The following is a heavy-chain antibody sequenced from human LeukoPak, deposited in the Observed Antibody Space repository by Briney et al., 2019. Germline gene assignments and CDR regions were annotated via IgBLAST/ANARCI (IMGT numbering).Heavy chain of an antibody. Sequence: SETLSLTCTVSGGSISSGDYYWSWIRQPPGKGLEWIGYIYYSGSTYYNPSLKSRVTISVDTSKNQFSLKLSSVTAADTAVYYCARSKAHLSTSWYGTWFDPWGQGTLVTVSS. D-gene: IGHD2-2*01. CDR3: ARSKAHLSTSWYGTWFDP. CDR1: GGSISSGDYY. CDR2: IYYSGST. V-gene: IGHV4-30-4*01. J-gene: IGHJ5*02.